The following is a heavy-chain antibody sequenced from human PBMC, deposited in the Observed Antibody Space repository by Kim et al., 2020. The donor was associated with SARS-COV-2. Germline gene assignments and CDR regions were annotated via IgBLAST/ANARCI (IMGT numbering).Heavy chain of an antibody. CDR1: GYSFTSYW. V-gene: IGHV5-51*01. CDR3: ARQRRDGYIHYWYFDL. D-gene: IGHD5-12*01. Sequence: GESLKISCKGSGYSFTSYWIGWVRQMPGKGLEWMGIIYPGDSDTRYSPSFQGQVTISADKSISTAYLQWSSLKASDTAMYYCARQRRDGYIHYWYFDLWGRGTLVTVSS. CDR2: IYPGDSDT. J-gene: IGHJ2*01.